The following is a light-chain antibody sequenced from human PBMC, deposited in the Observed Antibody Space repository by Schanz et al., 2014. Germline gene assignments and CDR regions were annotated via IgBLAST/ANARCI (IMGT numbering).Light chain of an antibody. CDR3: QQYDRYST. V-gene: IGKV1-5*01. Sequence: DIQMTQSPSSLSASVGDRVTLTCRASQSISSWLAWYQQRPGKAPKLLIHHASTLESGVPSRFSGSGSGTEFTLTITSLQPDDFATYYCQQYDRYSTFGQGTKVEIK. J-gene: IGKJ1*01. CDR1: QSISSW. CDR2: HAS.